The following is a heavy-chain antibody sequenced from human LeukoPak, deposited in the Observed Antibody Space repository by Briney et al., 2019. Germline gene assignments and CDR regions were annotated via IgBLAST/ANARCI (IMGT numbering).Heavy chain of an antibody. D-gene: IGHD5-24*01. CDR2: ISSSGSTI. Sequence: GGSLRLSCAASGFTFSSYEMNWVRQAPGKGLEWVSYISSSGSTIYYADSVKGRFTISRDNAKNSLYLQMNSLRAEDTAVYYCARGRGYTDAFDIWGQGTMVTVSS. J-gene: IGHJ3*02. CDR1: GFTFSSYE. V-gene: IGHV3-48*03. CDR3: ARGRGYTDAFDI.